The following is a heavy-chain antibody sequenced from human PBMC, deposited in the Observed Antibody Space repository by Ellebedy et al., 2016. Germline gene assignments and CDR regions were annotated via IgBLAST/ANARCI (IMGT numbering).Heavy chain of an antibody. D-gene: IGHD2-2*01. CDR1: GFTFSSYG. CDR2: ISYDGSNK. Sequence: GESLKISXAASGFTFSSYGMHWVRQAPGKGLEWVAVISYDGSNKYYADSVKGRFTISRDNSKNTLYLQMNSLRAEDTAVYYCARESGPPAVPAATDAWGDYYYYGMDVWGQGTTVTVSS. CDR3: ARESGPPAVPAATDAWGDYYYYGMDV. V-gene: IGHV3-30*03. J-gene: IGHJ6*02.